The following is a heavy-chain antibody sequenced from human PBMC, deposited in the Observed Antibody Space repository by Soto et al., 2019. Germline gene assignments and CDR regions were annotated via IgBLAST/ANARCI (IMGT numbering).Heavy chain of an antibody. CDR1: GFTFSSSA. D-gene: IGHD4-17*01. V-gene: IGHV3-30*18. CDR2: ISYDGSNK. Sequence: LRLSCAASGFTFSSSAMSWVRQAPGRGPEWVSGISYDGSNKYYADSVKGRFTISRDNSKNTLYLQMNSLRAEDTAVYYCAKDFYGDYSFQYYYYGMDVWGQGTTVTVSS. J-gene: IGHJ6*02. CDR3: AKDFYGDYSFQYYYYGMDV.